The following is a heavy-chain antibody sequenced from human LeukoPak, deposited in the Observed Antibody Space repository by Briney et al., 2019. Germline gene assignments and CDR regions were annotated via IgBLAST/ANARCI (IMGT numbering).Heavy chain of an antibody. CDR3: ARSINWYYDL. J-gene: IGHJ2*01. Sequence: GGSLRLSCAASGFTFSTSSMHWVRQAPGKGLVWVSRINGDGSGINYADSVKGRFSVSRANAKNTRYLQMNSLRAEDTAVYFCARSINWYYDLWGRGTLVTVSS. CDR2: INGDGSGI. CDR1: GFTFSTSS. D-gene: IGHD3-10*01. V-gene: IGHV3-74*01.